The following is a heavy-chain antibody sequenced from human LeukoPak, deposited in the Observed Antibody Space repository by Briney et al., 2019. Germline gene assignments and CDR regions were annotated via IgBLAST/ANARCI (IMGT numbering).Heavy chain of an antibody. V-gene: IGHV4-59*12. D-gene: IGHD4-17*01. CDR1: GGSISTYY. J-gene: IGHJ3*02. Sequence: SETLSLTCTVSGGSISTYYWSWIRQPPGKGLEWIGYIYYSGSTNYNPSLKSRVTISVDTSKNQFSLKLSSVTAADTAVYYCARVGYGEVGTFDIWGQGTLVTVSS. CDR2: IYYSGST. CDR3: ARVGYGEVGTFDI.